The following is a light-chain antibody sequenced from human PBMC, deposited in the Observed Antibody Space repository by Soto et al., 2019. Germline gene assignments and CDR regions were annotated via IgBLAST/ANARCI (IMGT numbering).Light chain of an antibody. Sequence: QSALTQPASVSGSPGQSITISCTGTSSDVGGYNSVSWYQQHPGKAPKLMIYDVSNRPSGVSNRFSGSKSGNTAALTISGLEAEDEADYYCAAYTASGKLVVFGGGTKLTVL. CDR3: AAYTASGKLVV. CDR2: DVS. CDR1: SSDVGGYNS. V-gene: IGLV2-14*01. J-gene: IGLJ1*01.